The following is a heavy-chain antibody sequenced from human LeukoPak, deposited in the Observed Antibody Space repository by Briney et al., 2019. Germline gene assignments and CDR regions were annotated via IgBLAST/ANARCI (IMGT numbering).Heavy chain of an antibody. CDR3: ARDEI. Sequence: GGSLRLTCAGSGFTFRTSWMSWVGQAPGKGPEWVATIKPDGSEIYVDSGKGRFTISRDNAKSSLYLQITSLGVEDTAIYYCARDEIWGQGTLVIVSS. CDR1: GFTFRTSW. J-gene: IGHJ4*02. V-gene: IGHV3-7*04. CDR2: IKPDGSEI.